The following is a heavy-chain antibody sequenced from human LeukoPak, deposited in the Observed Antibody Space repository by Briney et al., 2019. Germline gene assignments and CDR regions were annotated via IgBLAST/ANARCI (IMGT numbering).Heavy chain of an antibody. CDR2: IKSKTDGGTT. V-gene: IGHV3-15*01. D-gene: IGHD5-18*01. CDR1: GFTFSNPW. Sequence: GGSLRLSCAASGFTFSNPWMNWVRQAPGKGLEWVGHIKSKTDGGTTDYAAPVKGRFTISRDDSQNTLYLQMDSLKTEDTAVYCCTTEYTHGGPVYWGQGTLVTVSS. CDR3: TTEYTHGGPVY. J-gene: IGHJ4*02.